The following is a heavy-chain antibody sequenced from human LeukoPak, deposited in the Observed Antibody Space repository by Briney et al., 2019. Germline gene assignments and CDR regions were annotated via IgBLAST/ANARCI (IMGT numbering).Heavy chain of an antibody. V-gene: IGHV5-51*01. Sequence: GESLKISCKGSGYSFTSYWIGWVRQMPGKGLEWMGIIYPGDSDTRYSPSFQGQVTISADKSISTAYLQWSSLKASDTAMYYCASSLLAWNYGGWSAFDIWGQGTIVTVSS. CDR2: IYPGDSDT. D-gene: IGHD1-7*01. CDR3: ASSLLAWNYGGWSAFDI. J-gene: IGHJ3*02. CDR1: GYSFTSYW.